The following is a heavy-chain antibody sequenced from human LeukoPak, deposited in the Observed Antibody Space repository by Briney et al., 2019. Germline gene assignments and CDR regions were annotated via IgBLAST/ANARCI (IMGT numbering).Heavy chain of an antibody. J-gene: IGHJ3*02. D-gene: IGHD3-16*01. Sequence: SETLSLTCTVSGGSIRSRCYYWGWIRQPPVKGLEWIGNIYYLGRTYYNPSLKSRVTLSVDTSKNQFSLKLSSVTAADTAVYYCATRETGERFDIWGQGTMVTVSS. V-gene: IGHV4-39*01. CDR1: GGSIRSRCYY. CDR2: IYYLGRT. CDR3: ATRETGERFDI.